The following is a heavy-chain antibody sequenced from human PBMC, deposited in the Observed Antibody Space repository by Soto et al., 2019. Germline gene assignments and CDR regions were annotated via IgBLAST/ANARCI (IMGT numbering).Heavy chain of an antibody. J-gene: IGHJ4*02. CDR2: ISGSGGAT. V-gene: IGHV3-23*01. CDR3: AIGEWLLTFFSNF. D-gene: IGHD3-3*01. Sequence: EVQLLESGGGMVRPWGSLRLSCAASGFTFTSFAVSWVRQAPGKGLEWVSAISGSGGATYYADSVQGRFTVSRDNSGDTVYLQVASLRVEDTGVYHCAIGEWLLTFFSNFWGKGALVTVSS. CDR1: GFTFTSFA.